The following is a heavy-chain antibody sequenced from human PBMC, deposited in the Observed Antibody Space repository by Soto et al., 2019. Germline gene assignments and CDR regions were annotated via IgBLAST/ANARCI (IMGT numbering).Heavy chain of an antibody. CDR3: ARVLSGTSLFDY. CDR2: ISYSGST. D-gene: IGHD1-26*01. V-gene: IGHV4-59*01. J-gene: IGHJ4*02. Sequence: PSETLSLTCTVSGGSINSDYWSWIRQPPGKGLEWIGYISYSGSTNYNPSLKSLVTISVDTSKNQFSLKLSSVTAADTAFYYCARVLSGTSLFDYWGQGTLVTAPQ. CDR1: GGSINSDY.